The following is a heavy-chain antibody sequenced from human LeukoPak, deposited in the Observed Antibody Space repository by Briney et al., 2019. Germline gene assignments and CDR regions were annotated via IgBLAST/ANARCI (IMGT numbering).Heavy chain of an antibody. CDR2: ISGSGGST. CDR1: GFTFSSYA. V-gene: IGHV3-23*01. CDR3: AKDKSGIAARANWFDP. D-gene: IGHD6-6*01. Sequence: GGSLRLSCAASGFTFSSYAMSWVRQAPGRGLEWVSAISGSGGSTYYADSMKGRFTISRDNSKNTLYLQMNSLRAEDTAVYYCAKDKSGIAARANWFDPWGQGTLVTVSS. J-gene: IGHJ5*02.